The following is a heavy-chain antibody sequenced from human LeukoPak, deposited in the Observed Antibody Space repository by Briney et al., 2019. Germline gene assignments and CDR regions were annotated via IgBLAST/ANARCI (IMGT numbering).Heavy chain of an antibody. CDR1: GGSISSGGYS. V-gene: IGHV4-30-4*07. CDR2: IYYSGST. J-gene: IGHJ4*02. Sequence: SETLSLTCAVSGGSISSGGYSWSWIRQPPGKGLEWIGYIYYSGSTYYNPSLKSRVTISVDTSKNQFSLKLSSVTAADTALYYCAREGLGRPFDFWGQGTLVTVAS. D-gene: IGHD6-19*01. CDR3: AREGLGRPFDF.